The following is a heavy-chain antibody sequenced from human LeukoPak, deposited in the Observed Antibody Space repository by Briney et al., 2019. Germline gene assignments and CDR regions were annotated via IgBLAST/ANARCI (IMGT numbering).Heavy chain of an antibody. J-gene: IGHJ5*02. Sequence: NPSETLSLTCTVSGDSISSHYWSWIRQPPGKGLEWIGYMYYSGITNYNPSLKSRVTISADTSKIQFSLRLTSVSAADTAVYYCARDQTRKAAPGSWFDPWGQGTLVTVSS. CDR1: GDSISSHY. CDR2: MYYSGIT. CDR3: ARDQTRKAAPGSWFDP. D-gene: IGHD6-13*01. V-gene: IGHV4-59*11.